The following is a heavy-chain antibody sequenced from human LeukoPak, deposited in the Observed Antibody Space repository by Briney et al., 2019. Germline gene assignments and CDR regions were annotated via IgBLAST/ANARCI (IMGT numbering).Heavy chain of an antibody. CDR2: TYHSGST. D-gene: IGHD1-26*01. J-gene: IGHJ3*02. Sequence: SETLSLTCTVSGYSISSGYYWGWIRQPPGKGLEWIGSTYHSGSTYYNPSLKSRVTISVDTSKNQFSLKLSSVTAADTAVYYCARGGWELPPHGAFDIWGQGTMVTVSS. CDR3: ARGGWELPPHGAFDI. V-gene: IGHV4-38-2*02. CDR1: GYSISSGYY.